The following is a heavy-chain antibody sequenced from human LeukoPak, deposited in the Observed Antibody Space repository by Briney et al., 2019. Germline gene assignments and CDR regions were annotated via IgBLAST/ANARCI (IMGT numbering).Heavy chain of an antibody. V-gene: IGHV3-23*01. CDR3: AKDWGSYGYMYYFDY. CDR1: GFTFSSYA. Sequence: GGSLRLSCAASGFTFSSYAMSWVRQAPGKGLEWVSTFSGSGGSTHYADSVKGRFTISRDNSKNTLYLQMNSLRAEDTAVYYCAKDWGSYGYMYYFDYWGQGTLVTVSS. CDR2: FSGSGGST. J-gene: IGHJ4*02. D-gene: IGHD5-18*01.